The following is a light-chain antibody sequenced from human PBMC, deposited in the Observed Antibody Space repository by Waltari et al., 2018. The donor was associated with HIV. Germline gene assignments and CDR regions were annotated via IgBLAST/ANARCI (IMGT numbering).Light chain of an antibody. Sequence: EIDLTQSPATLSLSPGDRATLPCRASQTLRDDYIAWYRQYPGQAPRLLIYAISNGATGIPDRISGSGSGTDFTLTISRLEPDDFAVYFCQHYRAVPPGTFGQGTRVDIK. CDR3: QHYRAVPPGT. CDR2: AIS. V-gene: IGKV3D-20*02. J-gene: IGKJ1*01. CDR1: QTLRDDY.